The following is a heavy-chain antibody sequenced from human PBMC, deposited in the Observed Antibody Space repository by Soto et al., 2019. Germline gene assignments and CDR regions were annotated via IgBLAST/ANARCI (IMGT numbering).Heavy chain of an antibody. J-gene: IGHJ6*02. V-gene: IGHV1-18*04. Sequence: ASVKVSCKASGYTFTSYGISWVRQAPGQGLEWMGWISAYNGNTNYAQKLQGRVTMTTDTSTSTAYMELRSPRSDDTAVYYCARDPEPAAKSYYYYGMDVWGQGTTVTVSS. CDR1: GYTFTSYG. CDR3: ARDPEPAAKSYYYYGMDV. D-gene: IGHD2-2*01. CDR2: ISAYNGNT.